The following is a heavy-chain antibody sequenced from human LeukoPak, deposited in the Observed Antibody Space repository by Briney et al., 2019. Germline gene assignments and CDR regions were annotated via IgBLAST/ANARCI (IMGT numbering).Heavy chain of an antibody. J-gene: IGHJ5*02. CDR1: GDSISSYY. V-gene: IGHV4-59*01. CDR2: IYYSGGT. D-gene: IGHD1-26*01. Sequence: PSETLSLTCTVSGDSISSYYWSWIRQPPGKGLEWIGYIYYSGGTNYNPPLKSRVTISVDTSKNQFSLKLSSVTAADTAVYFCARGRWGFDPWGQGTLVTVSS. CDR3: ARGRWGFDP.